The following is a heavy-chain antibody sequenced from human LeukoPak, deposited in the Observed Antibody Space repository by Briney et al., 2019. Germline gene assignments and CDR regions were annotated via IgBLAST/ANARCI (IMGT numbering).Heavy chain of an antibody. J-gene: IGHJ5*02. CDR2: ISPNSGGT. D-gene: IGHD3-10*01. CDR3: ARDHWMVRESFKFFWFDP. CDR1: GYTFTGYY. V-gene: IGHV1-2*02. Sequence: ASVKVSCKASGYTFTGYYIHWVRQAPGQGLEWMGWISPNSGGTNYAQKFQGRVTMTRDTSISTAYLDLTRLTSNDTAMYFCARDHWMVRESFKFFWFDPWGQGTLVTVSS.